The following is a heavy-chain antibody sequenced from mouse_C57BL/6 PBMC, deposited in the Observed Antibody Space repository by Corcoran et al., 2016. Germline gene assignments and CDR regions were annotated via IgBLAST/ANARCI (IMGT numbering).Heavy chain of an antibody. D-gene: IGHD1-1*01. V-gene: IGHV9-3*01. CDR3: ARYRYYGSSVDY. CDR1: GYTFTTYG. Sequence: QIQLVQSGPELKKPGETVKISCKASGYTFTTYGMSWVKQAPGKGLKWMGWINTYSGVPTYADDFKGRFAFSLETSASTAYLQINNLKNEDTATYFCARYRYYGSSVDYWGQGTTLTVSS. J-gene: IGHJ2*01. CDR2: INTYSGVP.